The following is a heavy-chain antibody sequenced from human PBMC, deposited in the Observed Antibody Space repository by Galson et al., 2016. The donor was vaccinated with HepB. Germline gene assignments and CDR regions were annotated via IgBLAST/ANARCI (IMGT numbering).Heavy chain of an antibody. CDR2: IYPGDSDT. J-gene: IGHJ5*02. V-gene: IGHV5-51*03. Sequence: QSGAEVKKPGESLKISCQGFGISFTNYWIGWVRQMPGKGLEWMGIIYPGDSDTRYSPSFEGQVTISPDKSKNQFPLKLISMTAADTAVYFCARFTRYKYNSSGYVWFDPWGQGTRVTVSS. CDR1: GISFTNYW. D-gene: IGHD6-25*01. CDR3: ARFTRYKYNSSGYVWFDP.